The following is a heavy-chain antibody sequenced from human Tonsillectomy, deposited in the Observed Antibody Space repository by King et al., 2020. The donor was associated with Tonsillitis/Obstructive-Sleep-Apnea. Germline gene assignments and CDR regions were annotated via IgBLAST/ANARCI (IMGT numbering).Heavy chain of an antibody. CDR3: AGHGKVGH. V-gene: IGHV4-59*08. Sequence: VQMQESGPGLVKPSETLSLTCTVSGGSISSHYWSWIRQPPGKGLEWIGYIYYSGSTNYNPSLKSRVTISVDTSKNQFFLKLSSVTAADTAVYYCAGHGKVGHWGQGTLVTVSS. CDR2: IYYSGST. J-gene: IGHJ4*02. CDR1: GGSISSHY. D-gene: IGHD3-16*01.